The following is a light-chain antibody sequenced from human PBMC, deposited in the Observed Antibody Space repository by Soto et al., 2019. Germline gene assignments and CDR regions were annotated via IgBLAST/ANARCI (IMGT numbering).Light chain of an antibody. CDR3: ASWDDSLSGVV. V-gene: IGLV1-44*01. J-gene: IGLJ2*01. Sequence: QAVVTQPPSASGTPGQRVTISCSGSSSNIGVHPVNWYQQVPGTAPKLLIYNTTQRPSGVPDRFSGSKSGTSASLAISGLHSEDEADYHCASWDDSLSGVVFGGGTQLTVL. CDR1: SSNIGVHP. CDR2: NTT.